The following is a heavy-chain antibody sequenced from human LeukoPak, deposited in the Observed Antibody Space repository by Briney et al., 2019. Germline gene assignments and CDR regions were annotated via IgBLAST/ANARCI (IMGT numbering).Heavy chain of an antibody. CDR2: INSSGGST. CDR1: GYTFTNYY. Sequence: ASVKVSCKASGYTFTNYYMHWVRQAPGQGLEWMGVINSSGGSTSYAQKFQGRVTMTRDTSTSTVYMELSSLRSDDTAVYYCARTRSPNSSSWYVPPDYWGQGTLVPVSS. D-gene: IGHD6-13*01. V-gene: IGHV1-46*01. CDR3: ARTRSPNSSSWYVPPDY. J-gene: IGHJ4*02.